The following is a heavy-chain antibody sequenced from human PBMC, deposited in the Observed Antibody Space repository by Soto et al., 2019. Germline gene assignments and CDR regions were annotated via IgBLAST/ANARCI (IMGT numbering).Heavy chain of an antibody. CDR3: ARGETRSRIAARPCWFDP. CDR1: GYTFTSYG. V-gene: IGHV1-18*01. D-gene: IGHD6-6*01. J-gene: IGHJ5*02. Sequence: QVHLVQSGAEVKKPGASVKVSCKASGYTFTSYGISWVRQAPGHGLEWMGWISAYNGNTNYAQKLQGRVTMTTDTSTSTAYMELRSLRSDDTAVYYCARGETRSRIAARPCWFDPWGQGTLVTVSS. CDR2: ISAYNGNT.